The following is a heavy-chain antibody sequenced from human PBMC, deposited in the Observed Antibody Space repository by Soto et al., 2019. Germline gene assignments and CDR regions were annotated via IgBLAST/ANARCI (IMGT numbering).Heavy chain of an antibody. CDR2: ISGNGIST. V-gene: IGHV3-23*04. J-gene: IGHJ5*02. D-gene: IGHD3-3*01. Sequence: EVQLVESGGGLVHPEGSLRLSCAASGFTFINFAMTWVRQAPGKGLEWVSAISGNGISTDYADSVKGRFTISRDNSKDSVHLQMHSMRADDTAVYYCAKVLEPDFWGPSHGWFDTWGQGVMVTVSS. CDR1: GFTFINFA. CDR3: AKVLEPDFWGPSHGWFDT.